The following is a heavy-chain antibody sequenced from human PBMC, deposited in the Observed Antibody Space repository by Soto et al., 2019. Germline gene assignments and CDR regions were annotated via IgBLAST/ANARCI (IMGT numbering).Heavy chain of an antibody. CDR1: GYTFTSYG. V-gene: IGHV1-18*01. CDR2: ISAYNGNT. Sequence: EASVKVSCKASGYTFTSYGISWVRQAPGQGLEWMGWISAYNGNTNYAQKLQGRVTMTTDTSTSTAYMELRSLRSEDSAVYYCARSPYSSGYYYAIDYWGQGTQVTVSS. D-gene: IGHD3-22*01. CDR3: ARSPYSSGYYYAIDY. J-gene: IGHJ4*02.